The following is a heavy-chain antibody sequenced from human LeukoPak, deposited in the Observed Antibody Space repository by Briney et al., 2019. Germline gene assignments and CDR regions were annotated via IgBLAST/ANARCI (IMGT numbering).Heavy chain of an antibody. V-gene: IGHV3-23*01. J-gene: IGHJ5*02. D-gene: IGHD3-10*01. CDR3: AKDHRVWFGEFRNWFDP. CDR2: ISGSGGST. CDR1: GFTFSSYA. Sequence: GGSLRLSCAASGFTFSSYAMSWVRQAPGKGLEWVSAISGSGGSTYYADSVKGRFTISRDNSKNTLYLQMNSLRAEDTAVYYCAKDHRVWFGEFRNWFDPWGQGTLVTVSS.